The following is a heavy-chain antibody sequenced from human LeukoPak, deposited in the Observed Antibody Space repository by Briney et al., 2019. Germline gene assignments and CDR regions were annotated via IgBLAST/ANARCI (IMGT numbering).Heavy chain of an antibody. CDR3: ARGGYDRDYFDY. CDR2: MNPNSGNT. Sequence: ASVKVSCKASGYTFTSYDINWVRQATGQGLEWMGWMNPNSGNTGYAQKFQGRVTMTRNTSTSTAYMELSSLRSEDTAVYYCARGGYDRDYFDYWGQGTLVTVSS. J-gene: IGHJ4*02. CDR1: GYTFTSYD. V-gene: IGHV1-8*01. D-gene: IGHD5-12*01.